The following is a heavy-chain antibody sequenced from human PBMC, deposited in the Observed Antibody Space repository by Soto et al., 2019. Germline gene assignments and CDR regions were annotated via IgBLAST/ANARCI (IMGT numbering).Heavy chain of an antibody. V-gene: IGHV3-23*01. Sequence: EVQLLESGGGLVQPGGSLRLSCAASGFTFSSYAMSWVRQAPGKGLERVSAISGSGGSTYYADSVKGRFTISRDNSKNTLYLQMNSLRAEDTAVYYCAKDVDYYDSSGYYYSYFDYWGQGTLVTVSS. D-gene: IGHD3-22*01. CDR3: AKDVDYYDSSGYYYSYFDY. CDR2: ISGSGGST. CDR1: GFTFSSYA. J-gene: IGHJ4*02.